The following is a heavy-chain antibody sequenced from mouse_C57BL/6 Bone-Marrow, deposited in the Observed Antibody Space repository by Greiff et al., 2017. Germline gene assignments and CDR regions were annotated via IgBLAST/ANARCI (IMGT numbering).Heavy chain of an antibody. D-gene: IGHD1-1*01. Sequence: QVQLKESGPGLVQPSQCLSITCTVSGFSFTSYGVHWVRQSPGKGLEWLGVIWSGGSTDYNAAFISRLSISKDNSKSQVFFKMNSLQADDTAIYYCARDLSTRDFDYWGKGITVTV. CDR3: ARDLSTRDFDY. V-gene: IGHV2-2*01. CDR2: IWSGGST. CDR1: GFSFTSYG. J-gene: IGHJ2*01.